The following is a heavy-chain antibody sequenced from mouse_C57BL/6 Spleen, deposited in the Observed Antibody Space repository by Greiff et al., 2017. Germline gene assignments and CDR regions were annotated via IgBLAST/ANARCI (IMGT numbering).Heavy chain of an antibody. CDR1: GYTFTSYW. Sequence: VQLQQPGAELVRPGSSVKLSCKASGYTFTSYWMHWVKQRPIQGLEWIGNIDPSDSETHYNQKFKDKATLTVDQSSSTAYMQLSSLTSEDSAVYYGARTDYDYDGYAMDYWGQGTSVTVSS. CDR2: IDPSDSET. CDR3: ARTDYDYDGYAMDY. J-gene: IGHJ4*01. D-gene: IGHD2-4*01. V-gene: IGHV1-52*01.